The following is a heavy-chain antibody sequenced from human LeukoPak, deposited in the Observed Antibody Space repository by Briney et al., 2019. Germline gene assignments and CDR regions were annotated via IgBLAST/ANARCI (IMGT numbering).Heavy chain of an antibody. D-gene: IGHD1-26*01. Sequence: ASVKVSCKASGYTFTGYYMHWVPQAPGQGLEWMGWINPNSGGTNYAQKFQGRVTMTRDTSISTAYMELSRLRSDDTAVYYCARDAVGATTNYYYYMDVWGKGTTVTVSS. CDR1: GYTFTGYY. CDR3: ARDAVGATTNYYYYMDV. CDR2: INPNSGGT. V-gene: IGHV1-2*02. J-gene: IGHJ6*03.